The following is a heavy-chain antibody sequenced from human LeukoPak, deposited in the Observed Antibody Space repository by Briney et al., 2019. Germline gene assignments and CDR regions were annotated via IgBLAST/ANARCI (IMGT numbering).Heavy chain of an antibody. CDR1: GGSISSYY. Sequence: SETLSLTCTVSGGSISSYYWSWIRQPPGKGPEWIGYIYYSGSTNYNPSLKSRVTISVDTSKNQFSLKLSSVTAADTAVYYCARGQIRMGYYYYYYGMDVWGQGTTVTVSS. D-gene: IGHD1-26*01. J-gene: IGHJ6*02. CDR3: ARGQIRMGYYYYYYGMDV. V-gene: IGHV4-59*01. CDR2: IYYSGST.